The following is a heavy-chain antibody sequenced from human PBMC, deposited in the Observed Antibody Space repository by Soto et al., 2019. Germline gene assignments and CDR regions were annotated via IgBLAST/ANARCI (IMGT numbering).Heavy chain of an antibody. V-gene: IGHV4-34*01. Sequence: SETLSLTCAVYGGSFRCYYGSWIRQPPGKGLEWIGEINHSGSTNYNPSLKSRVTISVDTSKNQFSLKLSSVTAADTAVYYCAGYYDSSVTIYENYYYYGMDVWGQGTTVTVSS. CDR2: INHSGST. CDR1: GGSFRCYY. J-gene: IGHJ6*02. CDR3: AGYYDSSVTIYENYYYYGMDV. D-gene: IGHD3-22*01.